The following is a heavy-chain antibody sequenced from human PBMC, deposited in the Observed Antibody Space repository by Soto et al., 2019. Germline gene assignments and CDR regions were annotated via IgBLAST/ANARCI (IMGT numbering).Heavy chain of an antibody. Sequence: QVEVVQSGGGVVQPGTSVRLSCKASGFIFSDYGVHWARQAPGKGLQWVAFISNNSSHEYYADSVKGRFTISRDNSQNTVYLHLKSLRPEDTAVYYCVPNFVYWGQGTRVNVSP. J-gene: IGHJ4*02. CDR2: ISNNSSHE. V-gene: IGHV3-30*03. CDR3: VPNFVY. CDR1: GFIFSDYG.